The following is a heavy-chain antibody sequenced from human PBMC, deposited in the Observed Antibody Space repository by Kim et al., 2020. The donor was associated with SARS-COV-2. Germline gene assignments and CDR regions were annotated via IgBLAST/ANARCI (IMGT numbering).Heavy chain of an antibody. D-gene: IGHD4-17*01. Sequence: TDYAAPVTGRFTISRDDSKNTLYLQMNSLKTEDTAVYYCTTYGDYLLFDYWGQGTLVTVSS. V-gene: IGHV3-15*01. J-gene: IGHJ4*02. CDR3: TTYGDYLLFDY. CDR2: T.